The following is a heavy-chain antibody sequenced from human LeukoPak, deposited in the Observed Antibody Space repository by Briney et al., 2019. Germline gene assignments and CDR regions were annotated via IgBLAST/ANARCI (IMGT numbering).Heavy chain of an antibody. D-gene: IGHD3-16*01. Sequence: ASVKVSCKGSGYTFSDYYIQWVRQAPGQGLEWMGWIKPDSGVSNSAPKFQGRVTMTMDTSINTIYMELKRLTSDDTAMYYCARGGKSEMGTCDHWGQGTLVTVSS. CDR1: GYTFSDYY. J-gene: IGHJ4*02. CDR3: ARGGKSEMGTCDH. V-gene: IGHV1-2*02. CDR2: IKPDSGVS.